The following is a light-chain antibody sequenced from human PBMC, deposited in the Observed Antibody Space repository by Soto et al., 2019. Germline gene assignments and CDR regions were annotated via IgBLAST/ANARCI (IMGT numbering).Light chain of an antibody. CDR1: QSVTGRS. CDR3: QQYGSSPYT. CDR2: DVS. Sequence: EIVLTQSPATLSLSPGERATLSCGARQSVTGRSLAWYQQKPGLAPRLLIYDVSSRAADIPDRFSGSGSGTDFTLTISRLEPEDFAVYYCQQYGSSPYTFGQGTKLEIK. J-gene: IGKJ2*01. V-gene: IGKV3D-20*01.